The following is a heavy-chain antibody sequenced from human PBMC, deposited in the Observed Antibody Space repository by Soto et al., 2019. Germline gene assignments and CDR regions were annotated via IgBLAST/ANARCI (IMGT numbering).Heavy chain of an antibody. D-gene: IGHD6-13*01. V-gene: IGHV3-66*01. J-gene: IGHJ6*03. Sequence: GGSLRLSCAASGFTVSSNYMSWVRQAPGKGLEWVSVIYSGGSTYYADSVKGRFTISSDNSKNTLYLQMNSLRAEDTAVYYCARNIAAAGFYYYYYMDVWGKGTTVTVSS. CDR1: GFTVSSNY. CDR2: IYSGGST. CDR3: ARNIAAAGFYYYYYMDV.